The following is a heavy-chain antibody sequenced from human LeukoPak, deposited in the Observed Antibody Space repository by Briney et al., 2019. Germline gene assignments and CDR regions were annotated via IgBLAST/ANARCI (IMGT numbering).Heavy chain of an antibody. J-gene: IGHJ5*02. CDR3: AKDRYPYSSTSVHWFDP. D-gene: IGHD2-2*01. Sequence: PGRTLRLSCAASGFTFSSYGMHWVRQAPGKGLEWVAVIRYGGSNKYYADSLKGRFTITRDNSKNMLYLQMNILRVEDTAVYYCAKDRYPYSSTSVHWFDPWGRGTLVTVSS. CDR1: GFTFSSYG. V-gene: IGHV3-33*06. CDR2: IRYGGSNK.